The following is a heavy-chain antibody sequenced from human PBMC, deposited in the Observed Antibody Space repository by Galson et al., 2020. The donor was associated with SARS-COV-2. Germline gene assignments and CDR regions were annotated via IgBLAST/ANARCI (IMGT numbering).Heavy chain of an antibody. D-gene: IGHD3-22*01. CDR2: ISAYNGNT. V-gene: IGHV1-18*01. J-gene: IGHJ5*02. CDR1: GYTFTSYG. CDR3: ARGTYYYDSSGYGISWFDP. Sequence: ASVKVSCKASGYTFTSYGISWVRQAPGQGLEWMGWISAYNGNTNYAQKLQGRVTMTTDTSTSTAYMELRSLRSDDTAVYYCARGTYYYDSSGYGISWFDPWGQGTLVTVSS.